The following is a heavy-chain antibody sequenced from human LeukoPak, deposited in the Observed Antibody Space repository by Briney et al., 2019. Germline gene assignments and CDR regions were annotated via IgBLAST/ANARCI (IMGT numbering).Heavy chain of an antibody. CDR3: ARSTSWYHLDY. CDR1: GFTFSSYA. D-gene: IGHD6-13*01. Sequence: GGSLRLSCAASGFTFSSYAMSWVRQAPGKGLVWVPRIKSDGSSTTYADSVKGRFTISRDNAKNTLYLQMNSLRAEDTAIFYCARSTSWYHLDYWGQGTLVTVSS. J-gene: IGHJ4*02. V-gene: IGHV3-74*01. CDR2: IKSDGSST.